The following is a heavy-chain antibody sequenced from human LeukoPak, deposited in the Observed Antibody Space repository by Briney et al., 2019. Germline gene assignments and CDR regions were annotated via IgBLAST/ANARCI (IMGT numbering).Heavy chain of an antibody. CDR1: GFTFSSYW. D-gene: IGHD3-22*01. V-gene: IGHV3-7*01. Sequence: GGSLRLSCAASGFTFSSYWMSWVRQAPGKGLEWVANIKQDGSEKYYVDSVKGRFTISRDDAKNSLYLQMNSLRAEDTAVYYCARDQPSEHPYDSSGYYFWDAFDIWGQGTMVTVSS. CDR2: IKQDGSEK. CDR3: ARDQPSEHPYDSSGYYFWDAFDI. J-gene: IGHJ3*02.